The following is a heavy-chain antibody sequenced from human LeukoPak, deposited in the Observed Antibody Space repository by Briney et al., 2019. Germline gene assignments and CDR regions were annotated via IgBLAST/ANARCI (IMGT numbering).Heavy chain of an antibody. J-gene: IGHJ4*02. V-gene: IGHV4-59*11. Sequence: PETLSLTRTVSGGSISSHYWSWIRQPPGKGVEGMGYIYYSGSTNYNPSLKSRVTISVDTSKNQFSLKLSSVTAADTAVYYCASTRRNWNYVPFDYWGQGTLVTVSS. D-gene: IGHD1-7*01. CDR3: ASTRRNWNYVPFDY. CDR1: GGSISSHY. CDR2: IYYSGST.